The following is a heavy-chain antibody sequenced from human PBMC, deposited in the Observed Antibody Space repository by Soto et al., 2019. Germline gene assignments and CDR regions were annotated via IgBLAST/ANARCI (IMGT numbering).Heavy chain of an antibody. Sequence: GGSLRLSCAASGFTFSSYWMSWVRQAPGKGLEWVANIKQDGSQQYYVDSVKGRFTISRDNAKNSLSLQMNSLRAEDTAVYYCARVLNYIPVAGLDYWGQGTLVTVSS. D-gene: IGHD6-19*01. CDR3: ARVLNYIPVAGLDY. V-gene: IGHV3-7*03. CDR1: GFTFSSYW. J-gene: IGHJ4*02. CDR2: IKQDGSQQ.